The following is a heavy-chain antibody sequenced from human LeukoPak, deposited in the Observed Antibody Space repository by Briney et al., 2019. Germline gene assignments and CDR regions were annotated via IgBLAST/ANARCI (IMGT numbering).Heavy chain of an antibody. CDR3: ARGGGSGSYYENWFDP. CDR1: GYTFTSYY. D-gene: IGHD1-26*01. J-gene: IGHJ5*02. CDR2: INPSGGST. V-gene: IGHV1-46*01. Sequence: GASVKVSCKASGYTFTSYYMHWVRQAPGQGLEWMGIINPSGGSTSYAQKFQGRVTMTRDMSTSTVYMELSSLRSEDTAVYYCARGGGSGSYYENWFDPWGQGTLVTVSS.